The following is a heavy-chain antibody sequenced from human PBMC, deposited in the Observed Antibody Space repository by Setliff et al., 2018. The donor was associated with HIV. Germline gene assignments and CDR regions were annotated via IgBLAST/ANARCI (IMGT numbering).Heavy chain of an antibody. J-gene: IGHJ4*02. V-gene: IGHV3-74*01. CDR3: ARHFYLAY. Sequence: LRLSCAASGFTFDRYWMHWVRQAPGKGLVWVSRVNSDGSSKTYADSVKDRFTISRDNSKNTLYLQMNSLRAEDTALYYCARHFYLAYWGQGALVTVSS. CDR2: VNSDGSSK. D-gene: IGHD3-3*02. CDR1: GFTFDRYW.